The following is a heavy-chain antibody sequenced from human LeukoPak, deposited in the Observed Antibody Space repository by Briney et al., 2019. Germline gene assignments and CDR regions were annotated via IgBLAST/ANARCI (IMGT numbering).Heavy chain of an antibody. CDR2: ISGDGGST. V-gene: IGHV3-43*02. J-gene: IGHJ6*02. CDR1: GFTFDDYA. D-gene: IGHD2-15*01. Sequence: GSLRLSCAASGFTFDDYAMHWVRQAPGKGLEWVSLISGDGGSTYYADSVKGRFTISRDNSKNSLYLQMNSLRTEDTALYYCGVGGLLSYYYYGMDVWGQGTTVTVSS. CDR3: GVGGLLSYYYYGMDV.